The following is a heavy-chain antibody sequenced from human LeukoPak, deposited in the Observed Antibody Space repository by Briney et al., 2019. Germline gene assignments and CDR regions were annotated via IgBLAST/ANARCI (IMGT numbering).Heavy chain of an antibody. CDR1: GFTFSSYA. D-gene: IGHD1-26*01. CDR2: SSGSGGST. CDR3: AKDPSGATEFDY. V-gene: IGHV3-23*01. J-gene: IGHJ4*02. Sequence: PGGSLRLXCAASGFTFSSYAMSWVRQAPGKGLGWVSASSGSGGSTYYADSVKGRFTISRDNSKTTLYLQMNSLRAEDAAVYHCAKDPSGATEFDYWGQGTLVTVSS.